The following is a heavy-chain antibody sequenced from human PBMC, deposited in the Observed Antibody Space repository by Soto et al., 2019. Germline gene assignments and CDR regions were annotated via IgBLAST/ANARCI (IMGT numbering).Heavy chain of an antibody. CDR3: AREILHYYDSSGYEYFQH. J-gene: IGHJ1*01. Sequence: GGSLRLSCAASGFTFSSYWMHWGRQAPGKGLVWVSRVNSDGSSTSYADSVKGRFTISRDNAKNTLYLQMNSLRAEDTAVYYCAREILHYYDSSGYEYFQHWGQGTLVTVSS. V-gene: IGHV3-74*01. D-gene: IGHD3-22*01. CDR2: VNSDGSST. CDR1: GFTFSSYW.